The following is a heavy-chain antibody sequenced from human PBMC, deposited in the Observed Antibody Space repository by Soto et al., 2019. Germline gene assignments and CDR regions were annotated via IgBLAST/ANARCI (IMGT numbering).Heavy chain of an antibody. V-gene: IGHV3-7*05. D-gene: IGHD6-19*01. CDR3: AGVAV. CDR2: IKVDGSEK. J-gene: IGHJ4*02. CDR1: GFTFSNYW. Sequence: EVHLVESGGGFVQPGGSLRLSCAASGFTFSNYWMSWVRQAPGKGLEWVANIKVDGSEKYYVDSGKGRFTISRDNAKNSLYLQMNSLRAEDTAVYYCAGVAVRGQGTLVTVSS.